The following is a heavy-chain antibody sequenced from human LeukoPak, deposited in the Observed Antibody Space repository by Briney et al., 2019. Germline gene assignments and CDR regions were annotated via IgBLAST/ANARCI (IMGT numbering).Heavy chain of an antibody. CDR1: GGSFSGYY. J-gene: IGHJ5*02. CDR2: INHSGST. CDR3: AGDSGGCSSTSCYNLGWFDP. Sequence: SETLSLTCAVYGGSFSGYYWSWIRQPPGKGLEWIGEINHSGSTNYNPSLKSRVTISVDTSKNQFSLKLSSVTAADTAVYYCAGDSGGCSSTSCYNLGWFDPWGQGTLVTVSS. D-gene: IGHD2-2*02. V-gene: IGHV4-34*01.